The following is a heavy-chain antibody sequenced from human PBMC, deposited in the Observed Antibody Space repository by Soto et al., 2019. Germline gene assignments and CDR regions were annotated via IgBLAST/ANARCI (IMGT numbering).Heavy chain of an antibody. V-gene: IGHV5-10-1*01. CDR1: GYSVSNYW. D-gene: IGHD3-22*01. J-gene: IGHJ4*02. CDR3: ARQIYDSDTGPNFQYYFDS. CDR2: IDPSDSQT. Sequence: PGQSLNISCTASGYSVSNYWIGWVRQMPGKGLEWMGRIDPSDSQTYYSPSFRGHVTISVTKSITTVFLQWSSLRASDTAMYYCARQIYDSDTGPNFQYYFDSWGQGTPVTVSS.